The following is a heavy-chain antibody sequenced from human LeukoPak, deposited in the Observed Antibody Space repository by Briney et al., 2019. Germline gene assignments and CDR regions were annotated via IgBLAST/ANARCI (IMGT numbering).Heavy chain of an antibody. V-gene: IGHV1-18*01. D-gene: IGHD6-13*01. Sequence: ASVKLSCKASGYTFTSYGISWVRQAPGQGLEWMGWISAYNGNTNYAQKLQGRVTMTTDTSTSTAYMELRSLRADDTAVYYCARAQEVAAPSDYWGQGTLVTVSS. CDR3: ARAQEVAAPSDY. CDR2: ISAYNGNT. CDR1: GYTFTSYG. J-gene: IGHJ4*02.